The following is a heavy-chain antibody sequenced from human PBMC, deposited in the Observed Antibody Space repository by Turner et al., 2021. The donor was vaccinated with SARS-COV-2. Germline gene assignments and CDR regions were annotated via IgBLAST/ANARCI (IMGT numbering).Heavy chain of an antibody. J-gene: IGHJ4*02. CDR3: ARSELGLFFDY. D-gene: IGHD7-27*01. CDR1: GFTFSSYW. CDR2: IDQDRSEK. V-gene: IGHV3-7*01. Sequence: EVQLVESGGGLVQPGGSLRLPCAASGFTFSSYWMSWVRQAPGKGLEWVANIDQDRSEKYYVGSVKGRFTISRDNAKNSLYLQVNSLRAEDTAVYYCARSELGLFFDYWGQGTLVTVSS.